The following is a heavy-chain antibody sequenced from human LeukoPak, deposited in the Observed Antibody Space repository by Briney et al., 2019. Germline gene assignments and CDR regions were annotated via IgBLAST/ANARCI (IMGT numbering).Heavy chain of an antibody. D-gene: IGHD2-2*01. Sequence: PSETLSLTCTVSGVSVSSGNYYWSWIRQPPGKGLEWIGYVYKSGGTNYNPSLKGRVTISVDTSKNQFSLKLSSATTADTAVYYCAASLPNIVVVPATKGPFGYWGQGALVTVSS. CDR1: GVSVSSGNYY. CDR2: VYKSGGT. CDR3: AASLPNIVVVPATKGPFGY. V-gene: IGHV4-61*01. J-gene: IGHJ4*02.